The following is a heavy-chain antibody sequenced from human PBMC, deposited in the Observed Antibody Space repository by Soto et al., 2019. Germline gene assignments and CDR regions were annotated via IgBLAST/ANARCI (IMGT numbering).Heavy chain of an antibody. CDR2: RFYSGAT. Sequence: SETLSLTCTFSGGSISDISYCWGWIRQPPGKGLQWIGCRFYSGATYYNPSLKNRVTLSVDTSNNEFSLKLVSVTAPDTAVYYCARHKSGSDWLDPWGQGTLVTVSS. V-gene: IGHV4-39*01. D-gene: IGHD2-15*01. CDR1: GGSISDISYC. J-gene: IGHJ5*02. CDR3: ARHKSGSDWLDP.